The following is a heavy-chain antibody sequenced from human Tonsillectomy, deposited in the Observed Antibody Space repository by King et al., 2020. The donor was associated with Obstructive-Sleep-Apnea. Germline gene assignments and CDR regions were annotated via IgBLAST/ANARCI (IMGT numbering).Heavy chain of an antibody. V-gene: IGHV3-30*18. CDR3: AKGEWSSRSIDY. J-gene: IGHJ4*02. D-gene: IGHD6-13*01. CDR2: ISWNERDK. CDR1: GFSFSTRD. Sequence: VQLVESGGGVVQPGTSLRLSCAASGFSFSTRDIHWVRQAPGKGLEGVALISWNERDKYYADSVKGRFTISRDNSENTLYFEKNGLRAEDTAAYYCAKGEWSSRSIDYWGQGTLVTVSS.